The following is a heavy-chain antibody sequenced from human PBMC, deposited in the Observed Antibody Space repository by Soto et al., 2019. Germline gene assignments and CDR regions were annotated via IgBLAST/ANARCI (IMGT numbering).Heavy chain of an antibody. D-gene: IGHD3-3*01. CDR3: AKDQNRLVEWLLYKEDAFDI. V-gene: IGHV3-23*01. CDR2: ISGSGGST. J-gene: IGHJ3*02. CDR1: GFTFSSYA. Sequence: PGGSLRLSCAASGFTFSSYAMSWVRQAPGKGLEWVSAISGSGGSTYYADSVKGRFTISRDNSKNTLYLQMNSLRAEDTAVCYCAKDQNRLVEWLLYKEDAFDIWGQGTMVTVSS.